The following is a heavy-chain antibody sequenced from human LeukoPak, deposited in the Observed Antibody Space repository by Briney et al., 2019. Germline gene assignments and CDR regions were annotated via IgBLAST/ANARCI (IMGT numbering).Heavy chain of an antibody. D-gene: IGHD6-19*01. V-gene: IGHV4-59*13. Sequence: NPSETLSLTCTVSGGSISSYYWSWIRQPPGKGLEWIGYIYYSGSTNYNPSLKSRVTISVDTSKNQFSLKLSSVTAADTAVYYCARERIAVAATKSSYYYYGMDLWGQGTTVTVSS. CDR2: IYYSGST. CDR1: GGSISSYY. CDR3: ARERIAVAATKSSYYYYGMDL. J-gene: IGHJ6*02.